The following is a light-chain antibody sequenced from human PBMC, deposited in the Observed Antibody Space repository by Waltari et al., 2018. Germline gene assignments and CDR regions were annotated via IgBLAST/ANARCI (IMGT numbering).Light chain of an antibody. CDR2: RDK. Sequence: SPDLTQPPSVSVSPGQTSTITCFGDKFPTQYVQWYQQRPGQVPVMLIYRDKERPSGIPERFSGSTSGTRATLTIRGAQAEDESHYYCQSSDSSVTFAVFGGGTKLTVL. J-gene: IGLJ2*01. CDR3: QSSDSSVTFAV. CDR1: KFPTQY. V-gene: IGLV3-25*03.